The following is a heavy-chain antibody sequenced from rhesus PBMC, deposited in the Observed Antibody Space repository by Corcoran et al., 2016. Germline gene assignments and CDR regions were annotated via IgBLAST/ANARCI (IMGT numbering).Heavy chain of an antibody. CDR1: GYFISSGYA. J-gene: IGHJ2*01. Sequence: QVQLQESGPGLLKPSETLSLTCAVSGYFISSGYAWTWIRPPPGKGLEWIGNIGCSSDSTDYNPSLKSRVTSSKDTSNNQFSRRLSSVTAADTAVYYCARDSYDSGFDVWGPGTPITISS. CDR2: IGCSSDST. CDR3: ARDSYDSGFDV. D-gene: IGHD3-28*01. V-gene: IGHV4-127*01.